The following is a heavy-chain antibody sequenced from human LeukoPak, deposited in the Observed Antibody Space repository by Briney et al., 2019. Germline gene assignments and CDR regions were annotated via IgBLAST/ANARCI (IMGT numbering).Heavy chain of an antibody. CDR2: ISSNGGST. CDR3: ARGGICSSTSCYPPLIDY. D-gene: IGHD2-2*01. Sequence: GGSLRLSCAASGFTFSSYAMHWVRQAPGKGLEYVSAISSNGGSTYYANSVKGRFTISRDNSKNTLYLQMGSLRAEDMAVYYCARGGICSSTSCYPPLIDYWGQGTLVTVSS. V-gene: IGHV3-64*01. CDR1: GFTFSSYA. J-gene: IGHJ4*02.